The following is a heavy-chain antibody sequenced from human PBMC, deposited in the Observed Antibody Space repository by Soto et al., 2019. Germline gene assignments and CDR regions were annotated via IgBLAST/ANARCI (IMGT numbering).Heavy chain of an antibody. D-gene: IGHD3-16*01. Sequence: ASVKVSCKASGYTFTQYYIHWVRQAPGQGLEWVGLINPGTGGTIYTQKLEGRVTMTRDTSTSTVYMELNTLRPDDTAVYYCVRGGGAYAGSSLWFDSWGQGTLVTVSS. CDR3: VRGGGAYAGSSLWFDS. J-gene: IGHJ5*01. CDR1: GYTFTQYY. CDR2: INPGTGGT. V-gene: IGHV1-46*03.